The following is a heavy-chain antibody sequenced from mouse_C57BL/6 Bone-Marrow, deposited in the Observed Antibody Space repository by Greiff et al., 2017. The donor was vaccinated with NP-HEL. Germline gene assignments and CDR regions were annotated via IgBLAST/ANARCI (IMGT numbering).Heavy chain of an antibody. CDR1: GFSLTSYG. CDR2: IWRDGST. D-gene: IGHD2-4*01. Sequence: VQLQQSGPGLVAPSQSLSITCTVSGFSLTSYGVHWVRQPPGKGLEWLVVIWRDGSTTYNSALKSRLSISKDNSKSQVFLKMNTLQTDDTAMYYCARQGDYDSWFAYWGPGTLGTVSA. V-gene: IGHV2-6-1*01. CDR3: ARQGDYDSWFAY. J-gene: IGHJ3*01.